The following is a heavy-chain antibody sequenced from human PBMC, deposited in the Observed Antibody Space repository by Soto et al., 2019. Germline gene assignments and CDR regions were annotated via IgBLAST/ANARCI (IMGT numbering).Heavy chain of an antibody. D-gene: IGHD3-22*01. J-gene: IGHJ4*02. Sequence: PGGSLRLSCKASGFIFSEYSMSWVRQAPGKGLEWVSSISGSSSHMYYADSPKGRFTISRDNAKNSLYLQMSGLRAEDAAVYFCAKYTHYSDRSAYHPPYYYDFWGQGILVTVSS. CDR3: AKYTHYSDRSAYHPPYYYDF. CDR2: ISGSSSHM. V-gene: IGHV3-21*01. CDR1: GFIFSEYS.